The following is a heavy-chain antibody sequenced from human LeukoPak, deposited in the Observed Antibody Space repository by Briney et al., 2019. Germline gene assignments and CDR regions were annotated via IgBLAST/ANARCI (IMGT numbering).Heavy chain of an antibody. J-gene: IGHJ5*02. CDR2: IYYSGST. V-gene: IGHV4-39*01. Sequence: SETLSLTCTVSGGSISSSSYYWGWIRQPPGKGLEWIGSIYYSGSTYYNPSLKSRITISVDTSKNQFSLKLSSVTAADTAVYYCARPGGVVAPFDPWGQGTLVTVSS. D-gene: IGHD5-12*01. CDR1: GGSISSSSYY. CDR3: ARPGGVVAPFDP.